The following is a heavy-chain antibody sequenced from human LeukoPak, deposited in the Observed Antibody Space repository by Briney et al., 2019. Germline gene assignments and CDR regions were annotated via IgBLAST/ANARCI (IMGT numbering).Heavy chain of an antibody. CDR1: GFIFSSYT. Sequence: PGGSLRLSSAASGFIFSSYTMNWVRQAPGEGLEWLSYISSSGSTIYYADSVKGRFTVSRDNAKNSQYLQMNSLRDEDTAVYYCARDTNYGSGSSYNDAWGQGTLVTVSS. V-gene: IGHV3-48*02. CDR2: ISSSGSTI. D-gene: IGHD3-10*01. J-gene: IGHJ4*02. CDR3: ARDTNYGSGSSYNDA.